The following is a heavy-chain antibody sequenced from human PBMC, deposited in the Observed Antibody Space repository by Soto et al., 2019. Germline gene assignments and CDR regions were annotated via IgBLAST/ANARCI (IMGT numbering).Heavy chain of an antibody. V-gene: IGHV4-59*01. CDR1: GGSISRYY. J-gene: IGHJ4*02. D-gene: IGHD3-3*01. CDR3: AREPSWSGYFEF. CDR2: LYNTGST. Sequence: SETLSLTCTVSGGSISRYYWSWIRQTPGKGLEWIGYLYNTGSTIYNPSLESRVTISVDTSKNQFSLKLNSVTAADTAVYYCAREPSWSGYFEFWGQGALVTVSS.